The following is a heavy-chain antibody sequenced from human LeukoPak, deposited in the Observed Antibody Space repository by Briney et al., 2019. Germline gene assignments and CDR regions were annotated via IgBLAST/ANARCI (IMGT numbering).Heavy chain of an antibody. V-gene: IGHV4-34*01. CDR1: GGSFSGYY. CDR2: ISQSGST. J-gene: IGHJ6*02. D-gene: IGHD3-3*01. CDR3: ARATDDEFYLYYGMDV. Sequence: SETLSLTCAVYGGSFSGYYWSWIRQAPGRGLEWIGEISQSGSTNYNPSLKSRITMSVDTSKNQFSLQLRSMTAADTAVYFCARATDDEFYLYYGMDVWGQGTTVTVSS.